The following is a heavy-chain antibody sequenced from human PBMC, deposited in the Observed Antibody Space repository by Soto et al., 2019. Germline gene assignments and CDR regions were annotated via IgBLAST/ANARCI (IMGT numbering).Heavy chain of an antibody. CDR3: AKDRRAGGNSAFYFDF. V-gene: IGHV3-23*01. D-gene: IGHD3-16*01. CDR2: ISATGGGT. J-gene: IGHJ5*01. CDR1: GFKFSSYA. Sequence: VGSLRLSCAASGFKFSSYAMSWVRQAPGKGLEWVSLISATGGGTYYADSVKGRFTISRDNSDNTLYLQVHSLRAEDTAVYYCAKDRRAGGNSAFYFDFWGQGAQVTVSS.